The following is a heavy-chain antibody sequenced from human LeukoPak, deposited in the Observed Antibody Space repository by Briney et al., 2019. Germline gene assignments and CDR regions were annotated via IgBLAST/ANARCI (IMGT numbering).Heavy chain of an antibody. V-gene: IGHV3-53*01. D-gene: IGHD2-2*02. CDR1: GFTVSSNY. CDR2: IYSGGST. J-gene: IGHJ5*02. Sequence: GGSLRLSCAASGFTVSSNYMSWVRQAPGKGLEWVSVIYSGGSTYYADSVKGRFTISRDNSKNTLYLQMNTPRSEDTAVYYCARGIASSIPCWFDPWGQGTLVTVSS. CDR3: ARGIASSIPCWFDP.